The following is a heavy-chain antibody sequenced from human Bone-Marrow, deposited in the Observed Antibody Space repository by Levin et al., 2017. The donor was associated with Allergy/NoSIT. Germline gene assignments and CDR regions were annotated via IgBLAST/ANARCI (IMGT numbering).Heavy chain of an antibody. D-gene: IGHD2-15*01. CDR2: IHYSGST. V-gene: IGHV4-59*08. J-gene: IGHJ4*02. CDR1: GASISDYY. CDR3: AGDRHHDRWSFY. Sequence: PSETLSLTCSVSGASISDYYWSWLRQPPGKGLEWIGYIHYSGSTNYNPSLKSRISISLDTSKNQFSLKLNSVTAADTAVYYCAGDRHHDRWSFYWGQGTLVTVSS.